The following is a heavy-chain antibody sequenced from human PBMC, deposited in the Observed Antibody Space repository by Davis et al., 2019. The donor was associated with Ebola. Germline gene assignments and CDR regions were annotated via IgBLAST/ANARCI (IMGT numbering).Heavy chain of an antibody. D-gene: IGHD4-17*01. CDR3: AKVHPPTTVTTGGFDP. CDR1: GFIFSSYA. Sequence: GESLKISCAASGFIFSSYAMSWVRQAPGKGLEWVSSISVRSITYHADSVKGRFTISRDNSKDTLYLQMNSLRAEDTAVYYCAKVHPPTTVTTGGFDPRGQGTLVTVSS. CDR2: ISVRSIT. V-gene: IGHV3-23*01. J-gene: IGHJ5*02.